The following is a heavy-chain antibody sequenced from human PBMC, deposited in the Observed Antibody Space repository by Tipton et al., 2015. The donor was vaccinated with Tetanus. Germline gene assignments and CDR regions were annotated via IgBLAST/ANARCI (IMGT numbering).Heavy chain of an antibody. CDR3: AREVPAAGHFDS. D-gene: IGHD2-2*01. J-gene: IGHJ4*02. V-gene: IGHV4-59*01. CDR2: GYYNGNT. Sequence: TLSLTCTVSGGSISGSSWNWIRQPPGKGLGWIGYGYYNGNTHYNPALKSRVTISVDTSKNQFSLKLSSVTAADTAIDYCAREVPAAGHFDSWGRGPLAPVSS. CDR1: GGSISGSS.